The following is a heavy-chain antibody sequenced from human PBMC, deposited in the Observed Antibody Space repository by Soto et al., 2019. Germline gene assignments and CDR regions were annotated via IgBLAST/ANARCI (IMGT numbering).Heavy chain of an antibody. CDR2: ISGSGGSK. V-gene: IGHV3-23*01. CDR3: ARDGIGSVAFWGYLDY. Sequence: GGALRLSFGGSGVTFSSYALSWGRQAPGEGLEWVSAISGSGGSKYYADAVKGRFTISRDNSKNMLYLEMNSLRVEDTALYYCARDGIGSVAFWGYLDYWGQGTLVTVSS. D-gene: IGHD3-16*01. J-gene: IGHJ4*02. CDR1: GVTFSSYA.